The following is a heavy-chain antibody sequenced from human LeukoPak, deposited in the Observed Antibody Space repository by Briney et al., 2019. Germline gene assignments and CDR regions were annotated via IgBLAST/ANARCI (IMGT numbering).Heavy chain of an antibody. CDR1: GGSISSYY. J-gene: IGHJ3*02. V-gene: IGHV4-59*01. Sequence: SETLSLTCTVSGGSISSYYWSWIRQPPGKGLEWIGYIYYSGSTNYNPSLKSRVTISVETSKNQFSLKLTSVTAADTAVYYCARDVYRAFDIWGQGTMVTVSS. CDR2: IYYSGST. CDR3: ARDVYRAFDI. D-gene: IGHD4-11*01.